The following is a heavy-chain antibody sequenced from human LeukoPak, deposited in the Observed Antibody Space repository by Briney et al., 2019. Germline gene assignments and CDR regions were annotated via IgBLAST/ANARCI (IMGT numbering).Heavy chain of an antibody. CDR2: IYPSGST. CDR1: GGSISSYY. D-gene: IGHD3-16*01. CDR3: ARVSGGLRSAPIDY. J-gene: IGHJ4*02. V-gene: IGHV4-4*07. Sequence: PSGTLCLTCTVSGGSISSYYWSWIRQPAGKGLEWIGRIYPSGSTNYNPSPKSRVPMSVDTSKIQFSLKLSSVTAAGTAVCYCARVSGGLRSAPIDYWGQGTLVTVSS.